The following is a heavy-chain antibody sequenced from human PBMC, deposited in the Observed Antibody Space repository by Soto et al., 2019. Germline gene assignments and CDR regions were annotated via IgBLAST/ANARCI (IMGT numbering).Heavy chain of an antibody. J-gene: IGHJ4*02. CDR3: ARDGEFHGSSGKFDY. CDR1: GFTFSGFG. V-gene: IGHV3-33*01. D-gene: IGHD3-22*01. CDR2: TWFDGSNE. Sequence: QVQLVESGGGVVRPGASLRLSCVASGFTFSGFGMNWVRQAPGKGLEWVAITWFDGSNEFYADSVKGRFTISRDNSKNTAYLQMNSLRADDTAIYYGARDGEFHGSSGKFDYWGQGTLVTVS.